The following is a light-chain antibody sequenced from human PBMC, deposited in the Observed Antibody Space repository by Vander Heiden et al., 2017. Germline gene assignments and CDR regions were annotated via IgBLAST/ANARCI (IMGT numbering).Light chain of an antibody. J-gene: IGLJ3*02. V-gene: IGLV2-14*01. CDR2: EVN. CDR1: SSDVGGSNY. CDR3: LSYSTTKIWV. Sequence: QSALTQPASVSASPRQSITISCTGTSSDVGGSNYVSWYQQHPGKAPKLMIFEVNNRPSGVSNRFSGSKSGNTASLTISGLQAEDEADYYCLSYSTTKIWVFGGGTKLTVL.